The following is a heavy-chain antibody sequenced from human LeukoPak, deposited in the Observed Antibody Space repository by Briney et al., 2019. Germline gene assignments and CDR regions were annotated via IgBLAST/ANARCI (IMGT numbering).Heavy chain of an antibody. J-gene: IGHJ6*02. V-gene: IGHV3-30*18. CDR1: GFTFSSYG. D-gene: IGHD2-15*01. Sequence: GGSLRLSCAASGFTFSSYGMHWVRQAPGKGLEWVAVISYDGSNKYYADSVKGRFTISRDNSKNTLYLQMNSLRAEDTAVYYCAKVGDCSGGSCYSGDYYYYYGMDVWGQGTTVTVSS. CDR2: ISYDGSNK. CDR3: AKVGDCSGGSCYSGDYYYYYGMDV.